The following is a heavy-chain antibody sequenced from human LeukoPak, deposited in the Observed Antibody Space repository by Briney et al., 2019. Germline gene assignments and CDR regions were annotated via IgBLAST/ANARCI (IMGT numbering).Heavy chain of an antibody. D-gene: IGHD2-2*01. CDR3: AREWDCSSTSCPPYYYYGMDV. CDR1: GFTVSSNY. Sequence: GGSLRLSCATSGFTVSSNYMSWVRQAPGKGLEWVAVIWYDGSNKYYADSVKGRFTISRDNSKNTLYLQMNSLRAEDTAVYYCAREWDCSSTSCPPYYYYGMDVWGQGTTVTVSS. CDR2: IWYDGSNK. J-gene: IGHJ6*02. V-gene: IGHV3-33*08.